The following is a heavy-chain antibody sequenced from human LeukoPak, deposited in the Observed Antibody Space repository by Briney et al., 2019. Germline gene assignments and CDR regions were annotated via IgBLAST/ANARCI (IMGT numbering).Heavy chain of an antibody. J-gene: IGHJ4*02. CDR1: NYTFNNYG. V-gene: IGHV1-18*01. D-gene: IGHD3-3*01. Sequence: ASVKVSCKAYNYTFNNYGFSWVRQAPGQGLGWMGWISPYNGNKKYTQTLQGRVTMTTDTSTSTAYMELRNLRSDDTAVYFCARDKSVVGVVINDYWGQGTLVIVSA. CDR2: ISPYNGNK. CDR3: ARDKSVVGVVINDY.